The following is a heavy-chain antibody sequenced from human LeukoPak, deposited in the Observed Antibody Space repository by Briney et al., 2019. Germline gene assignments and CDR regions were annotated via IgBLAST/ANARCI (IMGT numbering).Heavy chain of an antibody. CDR3: AKDRGGRHCSSTSCERAEAFDY. D-gene: IGHD2-2*01. Sequence: PSETLSLTCTVSGGSISSYYWSWIRQPPGKGLEWIGYIYYSGSTNYNPSLKSRVTISADTSKNQFSLKLSSVTAADTAVYYCAKDRGGRHCSSTSCERAEAFDYWGQGTLVTVSS. V-gene: IGHV4-59*01. CDR2: IYYSGST. CDR1: GGSISSYY. J-gene: IGHJ4*02.